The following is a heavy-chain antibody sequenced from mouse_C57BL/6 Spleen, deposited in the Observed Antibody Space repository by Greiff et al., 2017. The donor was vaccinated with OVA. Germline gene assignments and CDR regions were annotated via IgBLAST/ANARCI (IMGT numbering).Heavy chain of an antibody. CDR3: TRGETGVFAY. J-gene: IGHJ3*01. D-gene: IGHD4-1*01. CDR1: GFTFSSYA. Sequence: EVQLQQSGEGLVKPGGSLKLSCAASGFTFSSYAMSWVRQTPEKRLEWVAYISSGGDYIYYADTVKGRFTISRDNARNTLYLQISSLKSEDTAMYYCTRGETGVFAYWGQGTLVTVSA. CDR2: ISSGGDYI. V-gene: IGHV5-9-1*02.